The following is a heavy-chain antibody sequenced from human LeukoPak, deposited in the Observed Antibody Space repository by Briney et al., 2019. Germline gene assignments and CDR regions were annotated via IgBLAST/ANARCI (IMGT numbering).Heavy chain of an antibody. Sequence: SETLSLTCAVYGGSFSGYYWSWIRQPPGKGLEWIGEINHSGSTNYNPSLKSRVTISVDTSKNQFSLKLSSVTAAGTAVYYCARGGKTFWYYYYGMDVWGKGTTVTVSS. D-gene: IGHD3-3*01. V-gene: IGHV4-34*01. J-gene: IGHJ6*04. CDR3: ARGGKTFWYYYYGMDV. CDR2: INHSGST. CDR1: GGSFSGYY.